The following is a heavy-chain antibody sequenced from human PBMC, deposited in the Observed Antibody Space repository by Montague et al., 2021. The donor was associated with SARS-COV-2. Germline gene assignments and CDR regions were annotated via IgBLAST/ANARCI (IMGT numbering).Heavy chain of an antibody. V-gene: IGHV4-59*01. CDR3: ARGGRVRFLEYGMDV. CDR1: GGSISSYY. D-gene: IGHD3-3*01. J-gene: IGHJ6*02. Sequence: SETLSLTCTVAGGSISSYYWSWIRQPPGKGLEWIGYIYYSGSTNYNPPLKSRATISLDTSKKQFSLKLSSVTAADTAVYYCARGGRVRFLEYGMDVWGQGTTVTVSS. CDR2: IYYSGST.